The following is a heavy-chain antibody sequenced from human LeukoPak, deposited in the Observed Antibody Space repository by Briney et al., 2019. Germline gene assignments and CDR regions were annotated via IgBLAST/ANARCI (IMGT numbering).Heavy chain of an antibody. CDR2: INTNTGNP. J-gene: IGHJ5*02. Sequence: ASVKVSCKASGYIFTSYAMNWVRQAPGQGLEWMGWINTNTGNPTYAQGFTGRFVFSLDTSVSTAYLQISSLKAEDTAVYYCARDRFGELLYGLRFDPWGQGTLVTVSS. V-gene: IGHV7-4-1*02. CDR3: ARDRFGELLYGLRFDP. D-gene: IGHD3-10*01. CDR1: GYIFTSYA.